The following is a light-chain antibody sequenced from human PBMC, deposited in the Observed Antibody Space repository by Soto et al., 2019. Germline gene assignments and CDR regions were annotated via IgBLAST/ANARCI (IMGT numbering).Light chain of an antibody. J-gene: IGKJ5*01. CDR2: SAS. Sequence: DIQMTLSPTSLSASVGDLVTITYRASQGISTYLNWYQQKPGNAPKLLIYSASTLQSGVPSRFSGSGSGTDFTLTINSLQPEDFAVYYCQQRTNWPPAFGQGRRLEIK. CDR1: QGISTY. V-gene: IGKV1-39*01. CDR3: QQRTNWPPA.